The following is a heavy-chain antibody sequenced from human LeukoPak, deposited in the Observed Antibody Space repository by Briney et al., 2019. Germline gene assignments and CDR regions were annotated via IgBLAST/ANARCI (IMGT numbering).Heavy chain of an antibody. Sequence: GGSLRLSCAASGFTFSSYAMNWVRQAPGKGLEWVSLISGSGDTTYYADSVKGRFTVSRDNSKSTLYLQMNSLRAEDTAVYYCARQIAAPRGGFDIWGQGTMVTVSS. CDR3: ARQIAAPRGGFDI. J-gene: IGHJ3*02. V-gene: IGHV3-23*01. CDR2: ISGSGDTT. CDR1: GFTFSSYA. D-gene: IGHD6-6*01.